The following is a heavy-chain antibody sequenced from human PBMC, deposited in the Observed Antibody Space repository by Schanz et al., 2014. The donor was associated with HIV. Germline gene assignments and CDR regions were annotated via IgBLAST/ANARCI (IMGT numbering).Heavy chain of an antibody. Sequence: QVQLVESGGGVVQPGRSLRLSCAASGFTFSGYGMYWVRQAPGKGLEWVAVISYDGSNRYYTDSVKGRFTISRDNSENTLYVQMNSLRPEDTAVYYCAKVKRFYFDNSGRLDYWGQGTLVIVSS. J-gene: IGHJ4*02. D-gene: IGHD3-22*01. V-gene: IGHV3-30*18. CDR2: ISYDGSNR. CDR1: GFTFSGYG. CDR3: AKVKRFYFDNSGRLDY.